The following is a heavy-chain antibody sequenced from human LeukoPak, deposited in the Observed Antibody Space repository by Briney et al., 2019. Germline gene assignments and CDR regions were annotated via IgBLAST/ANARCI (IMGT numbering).Heavy chain of an antibody. CDR3: ARGGSYYDILTGYQPQYYFDY. CDR1: GGSISSYY. V-gene: IGHV4-59*13. Sequence: SETLSLTCTVSGGSISSYYWSWIRQPPGKGLEWIGYIYYSGSTNYNPSLKSRVTISVDTSKNQFSLKLSSVTAADTAVYYCARGGSYYDILTGYQPQYYFDYWGQGTLVTASS. J-gene: IGHJ4*02. CDR2: IYYSGST. D-gene: IGHD3-9*01.